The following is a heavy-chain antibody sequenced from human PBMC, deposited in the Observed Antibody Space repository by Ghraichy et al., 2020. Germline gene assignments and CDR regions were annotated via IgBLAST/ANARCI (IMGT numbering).Heavy chain of an antibody. CDR2: INHSGST. D-gene: IGHD5-24*01. Sequence: SETLSLTCAGYGGSFSGYYWNWIRQPPGKGLEWIGEINHSGSTNYNPSLKSRVTISVDTSKNQFSLKLSSVTAADTAVYYCARARRDAYKYYYYYYYMDVWGKGTTVTVSS. CDR1: GGSFSGYY. J-gene: IGHJ6*03. V-gene: IGHV4-34*01. CDR3: ARARRDAYKYYYYYYYMDV.